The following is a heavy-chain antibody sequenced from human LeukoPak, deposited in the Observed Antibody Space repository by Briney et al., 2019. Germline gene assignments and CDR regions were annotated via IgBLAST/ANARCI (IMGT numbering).Heavy chain of an antibody. J-gene: IGHJ4*02. CDR3: AREVSEGFDF. V-gene: IGHV3-7*01. D-gene: IGHD3-22*01. CDR2: IKQDGSEK. CDR1: GFTFNNYW. Sequence: GGSLRLSCAASGFTFNNYWMSWVRQAPGKGLEWVANIKQDGSEKYYMDSVKGRFAISRDNAKNSLYLQMNSLRAEDTALYYCAREVSEGFDFWGQGTLVTVSS.